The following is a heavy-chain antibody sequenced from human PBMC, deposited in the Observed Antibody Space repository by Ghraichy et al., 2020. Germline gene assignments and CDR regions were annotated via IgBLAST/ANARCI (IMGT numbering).Heavy chain of an antibody. CDR2: IYYSGST. Sequence: SETLSLTCTVSGGSISNYYWRWIRQPPGKGLEWIGYIYYSGSTNYNPSLKSRVTISINTSKNQFSLKVTSVTAADTAVYYCARGLGLNWFDPWGQGTLVTVSS. CDR1: GGSISNYY. CDR3: ARGLGLNWFDP. V-gene: IGHV4-59*01. D-gene: IGHD6-6*01. J-gene: IGHJ5*02.